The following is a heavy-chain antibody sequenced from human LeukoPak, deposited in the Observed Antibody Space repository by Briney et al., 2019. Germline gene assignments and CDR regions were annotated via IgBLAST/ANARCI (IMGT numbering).Heavy chain of an antibody. CDR3: ARGDYYGSPKVVAA. CDR2: INPNSGDT. D-gene: IGHD3-10*01. J-gene: IGHJ5*02. Sequence: ASVKVSCKASGYTFTDYYINWVRQAPGQGLEWIGWINPNSGDTNYAQKFQDRVAMTRDTSISTAYIELNFLRSDDTAVFYCARGDYYGSPKVVAAWGQGTLVTVSS. V-gene: IGHV1-2*02. CDR1: GYTFTDYY.